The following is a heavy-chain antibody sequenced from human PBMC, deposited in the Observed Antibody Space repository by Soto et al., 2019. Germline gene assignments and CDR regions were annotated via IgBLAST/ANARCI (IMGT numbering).Heavy chain of an antibody. CDR2: IYYSGST. V-gene: IGHV4-31*03. D-gene: IGHD1-26*01. J-gene: IGHJ6*02. CDR3: ARDGTWTKALYGMDV. Sequence: SETLFLTCTVSGGSISSGGYYSSWIRQQPGKGLEWIGYIYYSGSTYYNPSLKSRVTISVDTSKNQFSLKLSSVTAADTAVYYCARDGTWTKALYGMDVWGQGTTLTASS. CDR1: GGSISSGGYY.